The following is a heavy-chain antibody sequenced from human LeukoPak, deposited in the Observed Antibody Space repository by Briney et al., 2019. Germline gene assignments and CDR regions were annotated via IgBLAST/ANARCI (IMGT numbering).Heavy chain of an antibody. CDR2: IGSTSRYS. CDR1: GLTFSSHT. J-gene: IGHJ5*02. CDR3: AQYSTIAVAGNTLNEYNWFDP. V-gene: IGHV3-21*01. Sequence: PGGSLRLSCAVSGLTFSSHTMSWVRQAPGKGLEWVSAIGSTSRYSHYIDSVKGRFSISRDNAKNSLYLQMNSLRAEDTAVYYCAQYSTIAVAGNTLNEYNWFDPWGQGTLVTVSS. D-gene: IGHD6-19*01.